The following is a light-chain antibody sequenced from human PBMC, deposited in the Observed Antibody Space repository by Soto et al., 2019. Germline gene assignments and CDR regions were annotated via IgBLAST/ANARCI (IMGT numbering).Light chain of an antibody. CDR2: DAS. Sequence: DIQMTQSPSTLSASVGDRVIITCRASQSISDYLAWYQQKPGKAPKLLIYDASNLESGVPSTFSGSGSGTEFTLTISSLQPDDFATYYCQQYYSYTWTVGQGTKVDIK. J-gene: IGKJ1*01. CDR3: QQYYSYTWT. CDR1: QSISDY. V-gene: IGKV1-5*01.